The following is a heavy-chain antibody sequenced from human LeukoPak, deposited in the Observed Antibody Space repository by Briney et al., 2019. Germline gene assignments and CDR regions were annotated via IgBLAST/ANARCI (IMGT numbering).Heavy chain of an antibody. CDR2: ISPTGSTT. D-gene: IGHD6-6*01. J-gene: IGHJ4*02. CDR1: GFSFSGHW. V-gene: IGHV3-74*01. Sequence: GGSLRLSCTASGFSFSGHWMHWARQLPGKGLVWVSRISPTGSTTSYADSVKGRFTVSRDNAKNTLYLRVNNLRAEDTAVYYCARGPNSNWSGLDFWGQGTLLTVSS. CDR3: ARGPNSNWSGLDF.